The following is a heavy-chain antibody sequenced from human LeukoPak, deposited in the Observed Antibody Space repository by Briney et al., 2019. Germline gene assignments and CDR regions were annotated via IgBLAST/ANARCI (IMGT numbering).Heavy chain of an antibody. Sequence: SQTLSLTCAISGDSVSSNSAAWNWIRQSPSRGLEWLGRTYYRSKWYNDYAVSLKSRITVNPDTSKNQFSLQLNSVTPEDTAVYYCARGTYLGTYSGYHYYYYYGMDVWGQGTTVTVSS. J-gene: IGHJ6*02. CDR1: GDSVSSNSAA. D-gene: IGHD5-12*01. CDR3: ARGTYLGTYSGYHYYYYYGMDV. CDR2: TYYRSKWYN. V-gene: IGHV6-1*01.